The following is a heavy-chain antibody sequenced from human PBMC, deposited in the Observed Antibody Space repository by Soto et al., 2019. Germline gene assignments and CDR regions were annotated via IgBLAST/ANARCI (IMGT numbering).Heavy chain of an antibody. V-gene: IGHV3-23*01. CDR1: GFSFSIYA. D-gene: IGHD2-15*01. CDR2: INNSGGRT. Sequence: PGGSLRLSCAASGFSFSIYAMSWVRQAPGKGLEWVSAINNSGGRTYYADSVKGRFTISRDNSKNTLYLQMNSLRAEDTALYYCTRWEGAAVYCRTSSCFPPVGMDVWGPGTTVTVSS. J-gene: IGHJ6*02. CDR3: TRWEGAAVYCRTSSCFPPVGMDV.